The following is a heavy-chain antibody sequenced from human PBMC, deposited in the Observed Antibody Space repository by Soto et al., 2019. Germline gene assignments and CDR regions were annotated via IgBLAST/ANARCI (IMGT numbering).Heavy chain of an antibody. CDR1: GYSFTSYW. J-gene: IGHJ6*02. CDR2: IYPGDSDT. Sequence: GESLKISCKGSGYSFTSYWIGWVRQMPGKGLEWMGIIYPGDSDTRYSPSFQGQVTISADKSISTAYLQWSSLKASDTAMYYCARSVVAATTRRLYYYYGMDVWGQGTTVTVSS. CDR3: ARSVVAATTRRLYYYYGMDV. V-gene: IGHV5-51*01. D-gene: IGHD2-15*01.